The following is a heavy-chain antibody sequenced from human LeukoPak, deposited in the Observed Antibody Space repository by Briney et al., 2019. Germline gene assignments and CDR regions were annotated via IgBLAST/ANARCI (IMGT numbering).Heavy chain of an antibody. J-gene: IGHJ6*02. CDR1: GFPFSASP. D-gene: IGHD6-13*01. V-gene: IGHV3-30-3*01. Sequence: PGRSLRLSCAASGFPFSASPMHWVRQAPGKGLEWVAIISYDGSSKYYADPVKGRFTISRDSSKNTLYLQMNSLRDEDTAVYYCARGSGNSRSWYIVRDGMDVWGQGTTVTVSS. CDR2: ISYDGSSK. CDR3: ARGSGNSRSWYIVRDGMDV.